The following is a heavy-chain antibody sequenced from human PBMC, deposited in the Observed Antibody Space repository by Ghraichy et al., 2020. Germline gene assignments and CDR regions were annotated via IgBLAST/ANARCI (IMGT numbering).Heavy chain of an antibody. D-gene: IGHD6-19*01. V-gene: IGHV3-23*01. CDR2: IGGSDGST. J-gene: IGHJ4*02. CDR3: AKDGSGSGWPESDY. CDR1: GFAFGYYA. Sequence: GGSLRLSCAASGFAFGYYAMSWVRQAPGKGLEWVSSIGGSDGSTYYADSVKGRFTISRDTSKNTLFLQMNSLKAEDTAVYYCAKDGSGSGWPESDYWGQGTLVTVSS.